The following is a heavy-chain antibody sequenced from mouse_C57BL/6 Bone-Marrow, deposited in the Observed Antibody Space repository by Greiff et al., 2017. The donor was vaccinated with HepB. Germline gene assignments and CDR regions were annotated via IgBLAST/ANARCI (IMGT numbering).Heavy chain of an antibody. J-gene: IGHJ3*01. CDR1: GYTFTDYY. CDR2: INPNNGGT. Sequence: EVQLQQSGPELVKPGASVKISCKASGYTFTDYYMNWVKQSHGKSLEWIGDINPNNGGTSYNQKFKGKATLTVDKSSSTAYMELRSLTSEDSAVYYCARGYYSPYWGQGTLVTVS. D-gene: IGHD2-12*01. CDR3: ARGYYSPY. V-gene: IGHV1-26*01.